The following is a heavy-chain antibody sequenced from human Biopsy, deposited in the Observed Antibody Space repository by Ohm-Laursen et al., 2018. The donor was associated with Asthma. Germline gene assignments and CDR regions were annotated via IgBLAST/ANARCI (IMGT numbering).Heavy chain of an antibody. CDR3: ARVGYISIAAADY. D-gene: IGHD6-13*01. CDR2: LHHNGRP. Sequence: TLSLTCGVSGVSLSGYYWNWISQPPGRGLEWIGELHHNGRPTYNPSLNSRVTISVDTSKIQFSLRLSSVTAADTAVYYCARVGYISIAAADYWGQGTLVTVSS. J-gene: IGHJ4*02. CDR1: GVSLSGYY. V-gene: IGHV4-34*01.